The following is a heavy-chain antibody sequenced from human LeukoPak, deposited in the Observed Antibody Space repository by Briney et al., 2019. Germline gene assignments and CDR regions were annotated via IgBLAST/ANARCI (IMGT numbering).Heavy chain of an antibody. CDR3: ARERNGDTVTIPPLVDY. CDR2: ISAYNGNT. Sequence: ASVKVSCKASGYTFTNYGISWVRQAPGQGREWMGWISAYNGNTNYAQKLQGRVTMTTDTSTSTAYMELRSLRSDDTAVYYCARERNGDTVTIPPLVDYWGQGTLVTVSS. CDR1: GYTFTNYG. J-gene: IGHJ4*02. V-gene: IGHV1-18*01. D-gene: IGHD4-17*01.